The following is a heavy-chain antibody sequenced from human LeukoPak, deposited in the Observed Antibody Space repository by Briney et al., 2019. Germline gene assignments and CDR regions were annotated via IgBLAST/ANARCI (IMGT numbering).Heavy chain of an antibody. CDR3: AREVYRKAYGDHGGFDP. J-gene: IGHJ5*02. Sequence: SETLSLTCTVSGGSISSYYWSWIRQPPGKGLEWIGYINYSGSTNYNPSLKSRVTISVDTSKNQFSLKLSSVTAADTAVYYCAREVYRKAYGDHGGFDPWGQGTLVTVSS. D-gene: IGHD4-17*01. V-gene: IGHV4-59*12. CDR2: INYSGST. CDR1: GGSISSYY.